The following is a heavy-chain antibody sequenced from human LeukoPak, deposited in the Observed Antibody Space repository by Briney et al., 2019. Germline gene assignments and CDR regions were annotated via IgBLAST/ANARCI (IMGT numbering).Heavy chain of an antibody. J-gene: IGHJ6*03. D-gene: IGHD3-10*01. CDR1: GFTFSSYG. CDR2: IRYDGSNK. CDR3: AKAGGGNYYYYYMDV. V-gene: IGHV3-30*02. Sequence: PGGSLRLSCAASGFTFSSYGMHWVRQAPGKGLEWVAFIRYDGSNKYYADSVKGRFTISRDNSKNTLYLQMNSLRAEDTAVYYCAKAGGGNYYYYYMDVWGRGTTVTISS.